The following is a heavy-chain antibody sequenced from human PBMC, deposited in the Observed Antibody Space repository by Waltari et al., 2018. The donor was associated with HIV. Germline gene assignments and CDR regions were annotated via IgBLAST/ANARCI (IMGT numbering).Heavy chain of an antibody. D-gene: IGHD3-22*01. Sequence: VQLVQSGAEVRKPGSSVKVSCKASGGTFGSYTISWGRQATGQGLEWMGRIIPILGIANYAQKFQGRVTITADKSTSTAYMELSSLRCEDTAVYYCARGYDRGAFDIWGQGTMVTVSS. V-gene: IGHV1-69*02. J-gene: IGHJ3*02. CDR2: IIPILGIA. CDR3: ARGYDRGAFDI. CDR1: GGTFGSYT.